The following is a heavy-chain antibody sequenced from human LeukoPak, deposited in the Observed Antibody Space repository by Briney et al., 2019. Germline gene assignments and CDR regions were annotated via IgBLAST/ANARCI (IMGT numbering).Heavy chain of an antibody. D-gene: IGHD6-19*01. CDR1: GDSISSSSSY. Sequence: SETLSLTCTVSGDSISSSSSYWGWIRQPPGEGLEWIGSIYYSGSTYYNPSLKSRVTISVDTSKNQFSLKLSSVTAAHTAVYYCAREKAFSGYSSGWYAEYFQHWGQGTLVTVSS. CDR3: AREKAFSGYSSGWYAEYFQH. J-gene: IGHJ1*01. V-gene: IGHV4-39*07. CDR2: IYYSGST.